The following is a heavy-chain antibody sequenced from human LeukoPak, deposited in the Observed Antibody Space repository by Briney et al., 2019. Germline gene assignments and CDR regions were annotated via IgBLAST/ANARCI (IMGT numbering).Heavy chain of an antibody. J-gene: IGHJ5*02. CDR3: AREEQWLVRSWFDL. D-gene: IGHD6-19*01. Sequence: ASVKVSCKASGYTFTSYGISWVGQAPGQGRDWMGWISAYNGNTNNAQKLQGRVTMTTDTSTSTAYMELRSLRSDDTAVYYCAREEQWLVRSWFDLWGQGTLVTVSS. CDR2: ISAYNGNT. V-gene: IGHV1-18*01. CDR1: GYTFTSYG.